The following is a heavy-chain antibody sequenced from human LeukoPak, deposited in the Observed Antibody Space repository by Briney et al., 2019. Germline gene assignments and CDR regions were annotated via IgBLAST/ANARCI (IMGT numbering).Heavy chain of an antibody. D-gene: IGHD1-26*01. Sequence: PSETLSLTCAVYGGSFSGYYWSWIRQPPGKGLEWIGEINHSGSTNYNPSLKSRVTISVDTSKNQFSPKLSSVTAADTAVYYCAREVGATAEFDYRGQGTLVTVSS. CDR3: AREVGATAEFDY. CDR2: INHSGST. V-gene: IGHV4-34*01. J-gene: IGHJ4*02. CDR1: GGSFSGYY.